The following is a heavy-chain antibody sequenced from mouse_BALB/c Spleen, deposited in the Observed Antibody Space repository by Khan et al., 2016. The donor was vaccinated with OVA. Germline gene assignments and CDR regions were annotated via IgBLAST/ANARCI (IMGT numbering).Heavy chain of an antibody. CDR3: TRVHGGY. J-gene: IGHJ2*01. CDR2: INTYTGET. V-gene: IGHV9-3-1*01. Sequence: QIQLVQSGPELKKPGETVKISCKASGYTFTNYVMNWVKQTPGKGLKWMGWINTYTGETTYADDFKGRFAFSWETSASTAYLQINSLKTEDTATYFCTRVHGGYWGQGTMLTVSS. CDR1: GYTFTNYV.